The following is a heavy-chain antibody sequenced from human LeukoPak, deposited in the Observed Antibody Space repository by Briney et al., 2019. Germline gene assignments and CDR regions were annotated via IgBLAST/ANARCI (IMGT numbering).Heavy chain of an antibody. CDR2: INHSGST. D-gene: IGHD6-6*01. Sequence: SETLSLTCAVYGGSFSGYYWSWIRQPPGKGLEWIGEINHSGSTNYNPSLKSRATISVDTSKNQFSLKLSSVTAADTALYYCARVGTSIAALGRFDPWGQGTLVTVSS. CDR3: ARVGTSIAALGRFDP. CDR1: GGSFSGYY. V-gene: IGHV4-34*01. J-gene: IGHJ5*02.